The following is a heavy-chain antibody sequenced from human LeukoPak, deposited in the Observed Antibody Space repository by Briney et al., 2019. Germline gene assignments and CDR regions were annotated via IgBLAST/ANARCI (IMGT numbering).Heavy chain of an antibody. CDR3: ARGAPPTASGSYFDW. Sequence: SVKVSCKASGGTFSSYAISWVRQAPGQGLEWMRGIIPIFGTANYAQKFQGRVTITTDESTSTAYMELSSLRSEDTAVYYCARGAPPTASGSYFDWWGQETLVTVSS. J-gene: IGHJ4*02. CDR2: IIPIFGTA. D-gene: IGHD6-19*01. V-gene: IGHV1-69*05. CDR1: GGTFSSYA.